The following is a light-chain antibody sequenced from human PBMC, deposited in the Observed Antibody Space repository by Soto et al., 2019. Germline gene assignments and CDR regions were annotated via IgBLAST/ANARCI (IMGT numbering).Light chain of an antibody. CDR2: EDS. CDR1: NIESKN. V-gene: IGLV3-21*02. Sequence: SYELTQPPSVSVAPGQTASITCGGDNIESKNVHWYQQKPGQAPLLVVYEDSARPSGIPERFSGSNSGNTATLTISRVEGGDEADYFCQVYTSTNNRFWVFGGGTKLTVL. J-gene: IGLJ3*02. CDR3: QVYTSTNNRFWV.